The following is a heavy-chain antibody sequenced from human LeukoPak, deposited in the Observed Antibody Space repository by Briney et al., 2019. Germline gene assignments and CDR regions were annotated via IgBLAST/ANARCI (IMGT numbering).Heavy chain of an antibody. D-gene: IGHD5-12*01. CDR1: GGSISSYY. Sequence: PSETLSLTCTVSGGSISSYYWSWIRQPPGGGLEWIGYIYYSGSTNYNPSLKRRVTISLDTSKSQFSLKLRSVTAADTAVYYCARSGLDSRYYYAMDVWGQGTTVTVSS. V-gene: IGHV4-59*01. CDR3: ARSGLDSRYYYAMDV. CDR2: IYYSGST. J-gene: IGHJ6*02.